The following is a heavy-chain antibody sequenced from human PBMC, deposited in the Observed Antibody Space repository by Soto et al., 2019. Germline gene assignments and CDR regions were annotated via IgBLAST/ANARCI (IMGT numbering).Heavy chain of an antibody. CDR3: ARVGSCLSSSCLYYGMDV. V-gene: IGHV1-69*01. CDR2: VIPSFGTP. Sequence: VQLVQSGAEVRTPGSSVKVSCKASGGDFKNFIIAWVRQAPGHGLEWMGGVIPSFGTPNFVQKFQDRVTIPADEATSTTYMVLRSLRSEDTAVYYCARVGSCLSSSCLYYGMDVWGQGTTVIVSS. J-gene: IGHJ6*02. D-gene: IGHD2-2*01. CDR1: GGDFKNFI.